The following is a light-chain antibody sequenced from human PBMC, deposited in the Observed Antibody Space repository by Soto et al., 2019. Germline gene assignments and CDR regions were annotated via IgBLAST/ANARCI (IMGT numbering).Light chain of an antibody. Sequence: EIVMTQSLATLSVSPGERVTLSCRASQSVRSNLAWYQQIPSQAPRLLIYAASTRAAGIPDKFSGGGSGTESTLTISSLQSEDCAIYSCQHYDHWPLTFGGGTKVEIK. V-gene: IGKV3-15*01. J-gene: IGKJ4*01. CDR3: QHYDHWPLT. CDR1: QSVRSN. CDR2: AAS.